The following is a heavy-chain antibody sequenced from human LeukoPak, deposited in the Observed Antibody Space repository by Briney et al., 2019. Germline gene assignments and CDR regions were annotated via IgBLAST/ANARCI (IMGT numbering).Heavy chain of an antibody. Sequence: GGSLRLSCAASGFTFDDYTMRWVRQAPGKGLEWVSLISWDGGSTYYADSVKGRFTISRDNSKKSLYPQMNSLRTEDTALYYCAKDSGSYYFDYWGQGTLVTVSS. J-gene: IGHJ4*02. D-gene: IGHD3-10*01. CDR3: AKDSGSYYFDY. V-gene: IGHV3-43*01. CDR2: ISWDGGST. CDR1: GFTFDDYT.